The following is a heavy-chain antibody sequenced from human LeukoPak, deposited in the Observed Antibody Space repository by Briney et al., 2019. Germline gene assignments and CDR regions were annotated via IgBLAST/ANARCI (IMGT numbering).Heavy chain of an antibody. V-gene: IGHV3-21*01. Sequence: GGSLRLSCAASGFTFSSYSMNGVRQAPGKGLEWVSSISSSSSYIYYADSVKGRFTISRDNAKNSLYLQMNSLRAEDTAVYYCARDGIVGATRAFDYWGQGTLVTVSS. CDR3: ARDGIVGATRAFDY. CDR2: ISSSSSYI. CDR1: GFTFSSYS. D-gene: IGHD1-26*01. J-gene: IGHJ4*02.